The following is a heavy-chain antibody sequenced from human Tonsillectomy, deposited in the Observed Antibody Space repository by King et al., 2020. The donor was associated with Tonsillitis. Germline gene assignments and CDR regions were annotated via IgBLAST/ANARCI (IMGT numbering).Heavy chain of an antibody. Sequence: MSWGRQAPGKGLEWVSVIYSGGSSTYYADSVKGRFTISRDNSKNTLYLQMNSLSAADTAVYYCVKDPGSGSYDYWGQGPLVTVSS. J-gene: IGHJ4*02. CDR2: IYSGGSST. V-gene: IGHV3-23*03. D-gene: IGHD3-10*01. CDR3: VKDPGSGSYDY.